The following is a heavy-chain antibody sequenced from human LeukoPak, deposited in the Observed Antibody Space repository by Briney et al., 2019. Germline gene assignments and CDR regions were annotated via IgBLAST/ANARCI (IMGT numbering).Heavy chain of an antibody. CDR3: ARSWRPDPFDY. V-gene: IGHV4-59*01. CDR2: IYYSGST. J-gene: IGHJ4*02. Sequence: PSETLSLTCTVSGGSISGYYWSWIRQPPGKGLEWIGYIYYSGSTNYNPSLNSRVTISVDTSKNQFSLKLSSVTAADTAVYYRARSWRPDPFDYWGQGTLVTVSS. CDR1: GGSISGYY. D-gene: IGHD3-3*01.